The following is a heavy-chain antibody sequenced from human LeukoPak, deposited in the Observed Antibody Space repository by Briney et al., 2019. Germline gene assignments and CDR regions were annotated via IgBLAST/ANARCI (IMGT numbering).Heavy chain of an antibody. J-gene: IGHJ4*02. V-gene: IGHV1-2*04. D-gene: IGHD4-17*01. Sequence: GASVKVSCKASGYTFTGYYMHWVRQAPGQGLEWMGWINPNSGGTNHAQKFQGWVIMTRDTSISTAYMELSRLRSDDTAVYYCARGYGETADFDYWGQGTLVTVSS. CDR2: INPNSGGT. CDR3: ARGYGETADFDY. CDR1: GYTFTGYY.